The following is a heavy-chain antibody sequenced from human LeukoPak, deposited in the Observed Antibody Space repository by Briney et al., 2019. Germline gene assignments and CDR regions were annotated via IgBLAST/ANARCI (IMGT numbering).Heavy chain of an antibody. D-gene: IGHD3-22*01. V-gene: IGHV3-15*01. J-gene: IGHJ4*02. CDR2: IKSDGPV. CDR1: GFSFTTAW. CDR3: VIDDYYDYSGTREADYFDY. Sequence: EGSLRLSCGASGFSFTTAWMSWVRQAPGKGLEWVARIKSDGPVDYASPVKGRLTISKDYSKNTLYLQMNSLKVEDTAVYYCVIDDYYDYSGTREADYFDYWGQGTLVTVSS.